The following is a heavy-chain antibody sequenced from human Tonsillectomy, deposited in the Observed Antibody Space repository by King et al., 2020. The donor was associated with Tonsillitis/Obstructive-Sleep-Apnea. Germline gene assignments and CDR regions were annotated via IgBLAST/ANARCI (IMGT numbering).Heavy chain of an antibody. CDR1: GFTFSSYA. CDR3: ASQGGLSHYYYYYMDV. J-gene: IGHJ6*03. D-gene: IGHD3-16*01. V-gene: IGHV3-23*04. Sequence: EVQLVESGGGLVQPGGSLRLSCAASGFTFSSYAMSWVRQAPGKGLEWVSAISGSGGSTYYADSVKGRFTISRDNYKNTLYLQMNSLRAEDTAVYYCASQGGLSHYYYYYMDVWGKGTTVTVSS. CDR2: ISGSGGST.